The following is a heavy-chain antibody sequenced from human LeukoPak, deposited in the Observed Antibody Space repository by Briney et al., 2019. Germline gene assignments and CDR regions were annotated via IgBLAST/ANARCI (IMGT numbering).Heavy chain of an antibody. J-gene: IGHJ4*02. Sequence: GGSLRLSCAASGFTFSSYWMSWVRQPPGKGLEWVANINQDGSEKYYVDSVKGRFTISRDNAKNSLYLQMNSLRAEDTAVYYCARGERYCSGGSCYDHDYWGQGTLVTVSS. CDR2: INQDGSEK. V-gene: IGHV3-7*01. CDR1: GFTFSSYW. D-gene: IGHD2-15*01. CDR3: ARGERYCSGGSCYDHDY.